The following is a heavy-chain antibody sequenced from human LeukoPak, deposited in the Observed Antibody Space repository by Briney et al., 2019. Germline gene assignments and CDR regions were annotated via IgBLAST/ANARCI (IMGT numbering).Heavy chain of an antibody. Sequence: GGSLRLSCAASGFTFSSYGMSWVRQAPGKGLEWVSAISGSGGSTYYADSVKGRFTISRDNSKNTLYLQMNSLRAEDTAVYYCAKDRSNPGELWFGELNAYYYYYYMDVWGKGTTVTISS. V-gene: IGHV3-23*01. J-gene: IGHJ6*03. CDR1: GFTFSSYG. CDR3: AKDRSNPGELWFGELNAYYYYYYMDV. CDR2: ISGSGGST. D-gene: IGHD3-10*01.